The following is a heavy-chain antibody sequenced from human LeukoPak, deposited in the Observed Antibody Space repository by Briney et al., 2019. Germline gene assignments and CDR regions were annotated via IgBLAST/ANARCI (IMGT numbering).Heavy chain of an antibody. CDR2: IKEDGSEK. V-gene: IGHV3-7*01. CDR3: ATKEPSTSGWSY. J-gene: IGHJ4*02. CDR1: GFTFNRDW. Sequence: GGSLRLSCTASGFTFNRDWTAWVRQAPGKGLEWVANIKEDGSEKNYVDSVKGRFIISRDNAENSVYLQMNDLRVEDTGVYYCATKEPSTSGWSYWGQGTVVTVSS. D-gene: IGHD6-19*01.